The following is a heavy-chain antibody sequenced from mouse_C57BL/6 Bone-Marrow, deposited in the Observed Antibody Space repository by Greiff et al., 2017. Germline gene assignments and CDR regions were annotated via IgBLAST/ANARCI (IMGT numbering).Heavy chain of an antibody. Sequence: QVQLQQPGTELVKPGASVKLSCKASGYTFTSYWMHWVKQRPGQGLEWIGNINPSNGGTNYNEKFKSKATLTVDKSSSTAYMQLSSLTSEDSAVYYCAREEFITTVVAPFFDYWGQGTTLTVSS. D-gene: IGHD1-1*01. CDR1: GYTFTSYW. CDR3: AREEFITTVVAPFFDY. CDR2: INPSNGGT. V-gene: IGHV1-53*01. J-gene: IGHJ2*01.